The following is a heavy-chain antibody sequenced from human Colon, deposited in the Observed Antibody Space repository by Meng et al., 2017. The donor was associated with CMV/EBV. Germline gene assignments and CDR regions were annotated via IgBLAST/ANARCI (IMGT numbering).Heavy chain of an antibody. CDR2: ISGNGCST. CDR1: GFTFYTFS. Sequence: GESLKISCAASGFTFYTFSMAWVRLAPGRGLDWVSIISGNGCSTYYAESFKGRSSISRDNSKNTLYLEMHDLTVEDTAIYYCAKHHVPFGHFYNVDLGYWGQGTLVTVSS. V-gene: IGHV3-23*01. D-gene: IGHD3-3*02. CDR3: AKHHVPFGHFYNVDLGY. J-gene: IGHJ4*01.